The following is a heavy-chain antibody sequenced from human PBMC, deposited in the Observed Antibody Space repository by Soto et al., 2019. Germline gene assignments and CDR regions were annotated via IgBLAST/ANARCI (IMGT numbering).Heavy chain of an antibody. V-gene: IGHV3-30*18. D-gene: IGHD2-15*01. CDR3: AKGFLQLVVPFGLFDY. CDR2: ISYDGSNK. J-gene: IGHJ4*02. Sequence: HPGGSLRLSCAASGFTFSSYGMHWVRQAPGKGLEWVAVISYDGSNKYYADSVKGRFTISRDNSKNTLYLQMNSLRAEDTAVYYCAKGFLQLVVPFGLFDYWGQGTLVTVSS. CDR1: GFTFSSYG.